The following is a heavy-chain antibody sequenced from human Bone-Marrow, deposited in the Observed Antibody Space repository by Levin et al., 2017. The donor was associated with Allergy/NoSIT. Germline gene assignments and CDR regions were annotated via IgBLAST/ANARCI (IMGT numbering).Heavy chain of an antibody. CDR2: IYSGGST. D-gene: IGHD2-15*01. Sequence: LSLTCAASGFTVSSNYMSWVRQAPGKGLEWVSVIYSGGSTYYADSVKGRFTISRDNSKNTLYLQMNSLRAEDTAVYYCARGIYCSGGSCYLYWGQGTLVTVSS. V-gene: IGHV3-53*01. J-gene: IGHJ4*02. CDR1: GFTVSSNY. CDR3: ARGIYCSGGSCYLY.